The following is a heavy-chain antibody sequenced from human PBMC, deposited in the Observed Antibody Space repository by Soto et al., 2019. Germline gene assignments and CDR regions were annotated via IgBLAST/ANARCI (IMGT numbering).Heavy chain of an antibody. Sequence: QVQLAESGGGVVQPGRSLRLSCAASGFTFSSYGMHWVRQAPGKGLEWVAVIWYDGSNKYYADSVKGRFTISRDNSKNTLYLQMNSLRTEDPADYYCSERPREDMFDYWGQGTLVTVS. D-gene: IGHD1-26*01. CDR2: IWYDGSNK. CDR3: SERPREDMFDY. V-gene: IGHV3-33*01. CDR1: GFTFSSYG. J-gene: IGHJ4*02.